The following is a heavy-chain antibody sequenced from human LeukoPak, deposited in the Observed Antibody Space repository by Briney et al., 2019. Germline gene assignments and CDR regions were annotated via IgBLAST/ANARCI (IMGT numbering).Heavy chain of an antibody. CDR1: GGSISSYY. CDR2: IYFSGST. J-gene: IGHJ4*02. CDR3: ARHSPSYSRIDY. V-gene: IGHV4-59*08. D-gene: IGHD4-11*01. Sequence: SETLSLTCTVSGGSISSYYWSWIRQPPGKGLEWIGYIYFSGSTSYNPSLKSRVTISADTSKNQFSLKLNSVTVADTAVYYCARHSPSYSRIDYWGQGTLVTVSS.